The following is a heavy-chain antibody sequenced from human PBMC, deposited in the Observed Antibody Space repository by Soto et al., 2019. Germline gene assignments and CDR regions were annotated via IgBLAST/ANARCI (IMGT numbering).Heavy chain of an antibody. Sequence: PVGSLRLSCAASGFTFSSYAMSWVRQAPGKGLEWVSAISGSGGSTYYADSVKGRFTISRDNSKNTLYLQMNSLRAEDTAVYYCAASYVDIVATIPSWWGQGTLVTVSS. D-gene: IGHD5-12*01. CDR1: GFTFSSYA. CDR3: AASYVDIVATIPSW. V-gene: IGHV3-23*01. J-gene: IGHJ4*02. CDR2: ISGSGGST.